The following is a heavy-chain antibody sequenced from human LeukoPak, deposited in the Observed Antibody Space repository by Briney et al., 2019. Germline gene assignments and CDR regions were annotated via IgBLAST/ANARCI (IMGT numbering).Heavy chain of an antibody. J-gene: IGHJ2*01. D-gene: IGHD6-19*01. CDR2: NSAYNGDT. Sequence: ASVKVSCKASGYTFTHLGITWVRQAPGQGLEWMGWNSAYNGDTKYAQKVQGRVTLTTDTSTNTAYMEMRSLRYDDTAVYYCARDPSNSSGRNQYFDLWGRGTLVTVSS. CDR3: ARDPSNSSGRNQYFDL. CDR1: GYTFTHLG. V-gene: IGHV1-18*01.